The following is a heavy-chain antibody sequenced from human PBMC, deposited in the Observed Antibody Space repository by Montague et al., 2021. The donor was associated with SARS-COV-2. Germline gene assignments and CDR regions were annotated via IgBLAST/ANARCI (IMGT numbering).Heavy chain of an antibody. V-gene: IGHV3-7*01. CDR1: GFTISSYW. CDR2: IKQDGSEK. J-gene: IGHJ6*02. CDR3: ARDSFWSSYYTDYYGMDV. D-gene: IGHD3-3*01. Sequence: SLRLSCAASGFTISSYWMSWVRQAPGKGLEWVANIKQDGSEKYYVDSVKGRFTISRDNAKNSLYLQMNSLRAEDTAVYYCARDSFWSSYYTDYYGMDVWGQGTTVTVSS.